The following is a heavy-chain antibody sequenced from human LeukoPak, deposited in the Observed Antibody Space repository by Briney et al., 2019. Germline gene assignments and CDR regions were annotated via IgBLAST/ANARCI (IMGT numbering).Heavy chain of an antibody. CDR3: VRDEGGSSDY. CDR2: INTDGSST. D-gene: IGHD1-26*01. Sequence: QPGGSLRPSCAGSGFTLRTYWMYWVRQAPGKGLVWVSRINTDGSSTSYADSVKGRFTISRDNAKNTLYLQMNSLRAEDTAVYYCVRDEGGSSDYWGQGTLVTVSS. J-gene: IGHJ4*02. CDR1: GFTLRTYW. V-gene: IGHV3-74*01.